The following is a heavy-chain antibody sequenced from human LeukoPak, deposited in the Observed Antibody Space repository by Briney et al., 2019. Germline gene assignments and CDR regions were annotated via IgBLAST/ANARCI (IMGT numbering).Heavy chain of an antibody. Sequence: SETLSLTCTVSGGSISSGGYYWSWIRQHPGRGLEWIGYIYYSGSTYYNPSLKSRVTIQVDTSKNDFSLKLSSVTAAATAVYYCARVSTSGWYDFDYWGQGTLVTVSS. J-gene: IGHJ4*02. CDR3: ARVSTSGWYDFDY. D-gene: IGHD2-2*01. CDR1: GGSISSGGYY. V-gene: IGHV4-31*03. CDR2: IYYSGST.